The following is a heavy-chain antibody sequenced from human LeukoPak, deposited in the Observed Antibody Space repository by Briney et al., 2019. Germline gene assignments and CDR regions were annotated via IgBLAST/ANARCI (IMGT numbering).Heavy chain of an antibody. CDR1: GGSISSSNW. D-gene: IGHD2-2*01. CDR3: ARIMGRGYCISTSCRGDWFDP. V-gene: IGHV4-4*02. J-gene: IGHJ5*02. Sequence: ASGTLSLACAVSGGSISSSNWWSWVRQPPGKGLEWIGEIYHSGSTNYNPSLKSRVTISVDKSKNQFSLKLSSVTAADTAVYFCARIMGRGYCISTSCRGDWFDPWGQGTLVTVSS. CDR2: IYHSGST.